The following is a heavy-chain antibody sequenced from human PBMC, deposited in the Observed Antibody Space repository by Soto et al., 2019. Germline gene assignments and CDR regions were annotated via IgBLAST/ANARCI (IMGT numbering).Heavy chain of an antibody. CDR3: ARRKNGDLSSDAFDI. CDR1: GVSLSTSGVG. J-gene: IGHJ3*02. CDR2: IYWHDDK. D-gene: IGHD4-17*01. V-gene: IGHV2-5*01. Sequence: QITLKESGPTLVKLTQTLTLTCTFSGVSLSTSGVGVGWIRQPSGKDLEWLALIYWHDDKRYSPSLKSRLPITMDTSKNQVVLTMTNMHPVDTATYYRARRKNGDLSSDAFDIWGQGTMVTVSS.